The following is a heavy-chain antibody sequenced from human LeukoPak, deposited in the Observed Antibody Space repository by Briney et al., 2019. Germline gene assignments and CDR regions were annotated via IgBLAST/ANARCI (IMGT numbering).Heavy chain of an antibody. V-gene: IGHV4-59*01. CDR1: GGSISSYY. Sequence: SETLSLTCTVSGGSISSYYWSWIRQPPGKGLEWIGYIYYSGSTNYNPSLKSRVTISVDTSKNQFSLKLSSVTAADTAVYYCARDYSSGWYSYGMDVWGQGTTVTVSS. D-gene: IGHD6-19*01. J-gene: IGHJ6*02. CDR3: ARDYSSGWYSYGMDV. CDR2: IYYSGST.